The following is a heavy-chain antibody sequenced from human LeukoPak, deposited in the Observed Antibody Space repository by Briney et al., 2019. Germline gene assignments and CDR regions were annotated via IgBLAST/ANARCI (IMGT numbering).Heavy chain of an antibody. V-gene: IGHV4-34*01. D-gene: IGHD3-22*01. Sequence: SETLSLTCAVYGGSFSGYYWSWIRQPPGKGLEWIGEINHSGSTNYNPSLKSRVTISVDTSKNQFSLKLSSVTAADTAMYYCASRGYYDNSGYFRNWGQGTLVTVSS. CDR1: GGSFSGYY. J-gene: IGHJ4*02. CDR2: INHSGST. CDR3: ASRGYYDNSGYFRN.